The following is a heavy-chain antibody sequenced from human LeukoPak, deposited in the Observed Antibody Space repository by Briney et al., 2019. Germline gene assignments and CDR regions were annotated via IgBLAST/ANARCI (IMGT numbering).Heavy chain of an antibody. CDR1: GGSISSSSYY. D-gene: IGHD5-18*01. CDR2: IYYSGNT. J-gene: IGHJ4*02. V-gene: IGHV4-39*01. Sequence: SETLSLTCTVSGGSISSSSYYWGWIRQPPGKGLEWIGSIYYSGNTHYNPSLKSRVTISVDMSKTQFSLKLSSVTAADTAVYYCARRETTMVLYFDYWGQGTLVTVSS. CDR3: ARRETTMVLYFDY.